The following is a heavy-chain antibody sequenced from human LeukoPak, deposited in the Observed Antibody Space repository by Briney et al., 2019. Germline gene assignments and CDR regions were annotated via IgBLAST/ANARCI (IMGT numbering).Heavy chain of an antibody. CDR3: ARQYKAGEDDY. CDR2: ISSSSSYI. D-gene: IGHD1-14*01. CDR1: GFTFSSYS. J-gene: IGHJ4*02. Sequence: GGSLRLSFAASGFTFSSYSMNWVRQAPGKGLEWVSSISSSSSYIYYADSVKGRFTISRDNAKNSLYLQMNSLRAEDTAVYYCARQYKAGEDDYWGQGTLVTVSS. V-gene: IGHV3-21*04.